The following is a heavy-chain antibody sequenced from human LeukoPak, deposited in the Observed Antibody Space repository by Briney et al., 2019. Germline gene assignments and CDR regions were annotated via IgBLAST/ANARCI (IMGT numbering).Heavy chain of an antibody. V-gene: IGHV3-21*01. CDR1: GFTFSSYS. J-gene: IGHJ3*02. Sequence: GGSLRLSCAASGFTFSSYSMTWVRQAPGKGLEWVSSISSSSSYIYYADSVKGRFTISRDNAKNSLYLQMNSLRAEDTAVYYCARVMHQLLLEGAFDIWGQGTMVTVSS. CDR3: ARVMHQLLLEGAFDI. CDR2: ISSSSSYI. D-gene: IGHD2-2*01.